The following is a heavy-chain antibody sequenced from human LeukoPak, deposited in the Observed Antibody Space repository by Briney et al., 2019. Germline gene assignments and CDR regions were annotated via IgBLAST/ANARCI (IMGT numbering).Heavy chain of an antibody. V-gene: IGHV3-15*01. Sequence: PGGSLRLSCAASGFTLSNAWMNSVRQAPGKGLEWVGLIKSKTNGETRHYAAPVKGRFTISRDDSDNTLYLQMNSLRAEDTAVYYCAKIYCTNDFCYNYYYYYYMDVWGKGTTVTVSS. D-gene: IGHD2-8*01. J-gene: IGHJ6*03. CDR3: AKIYCTNDFCYNYYYYYYMDV. CDR1: GFTLSNAW. CDR2: IKSKTNGETR.